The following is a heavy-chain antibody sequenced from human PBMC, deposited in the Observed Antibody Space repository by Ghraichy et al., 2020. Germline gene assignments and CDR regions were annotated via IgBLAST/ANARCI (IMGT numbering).Heavy chain of an antibody. J-gene: IGHJ4*02. CDR2: IYTSGST. D-gene: IGHD5-18*01. Sequence: SETLSLTCTVSGGSISSYYWSWIRQPAGKGLEWIGRIYTSGSTNYNPSLKSRVTMSVDTSKNQFSLKLSSVTAADTAVYYCAREEGGYSYGYGPFDYWGQGTLVTVSS. CDR3: AREEGGYSYGYGPFDY. V-gene: IGHV4-4*07. CDR1: GGSISSYY.